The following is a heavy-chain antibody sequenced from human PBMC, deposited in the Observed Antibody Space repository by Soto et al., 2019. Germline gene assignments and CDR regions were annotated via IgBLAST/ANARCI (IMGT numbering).Heavy chain of an antibody. CDR1: GFTFSSYA. J-gene: IGHJ4*02. Sequence: GGPLRLSCAASGFTFSSYAMSWVSKNPGKGLEWVSAIDGSGRSTHYADSVKGRFTISRDNSKNTLYLQMNSLRAEDTAVYYCAKDKGGLQLVYNYWGQGALVTVSS. D-gene: IGHD6-13*01. CDR2: IDGSGRST. CDR3: AKDKGGLQLVYNY. V-gene: IGHV3-23*01.